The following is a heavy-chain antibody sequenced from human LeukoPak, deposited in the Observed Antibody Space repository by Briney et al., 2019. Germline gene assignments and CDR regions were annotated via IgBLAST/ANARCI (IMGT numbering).Heavy chain of an antibody. D-gene: IGHD3-3*01. Sequence: ASVKVSCKASGYTFIGYYMHWVRQAPGQGLEWMGWINPNSGGTNYAQKFQGWVTMTRDTSISTAYMELSRLRSDDTAVYYCARDNARYYDFWSGYYTAGYYFDYWGQGTLVTVSS. J-gene: IGHJ4*02. CDR2: INPNSGGT. CDR1: GYTFIGYY. V-gene: IGHV1-2*04. CDR3: ARDNARYYDFWSGYYTAGYYFDY.